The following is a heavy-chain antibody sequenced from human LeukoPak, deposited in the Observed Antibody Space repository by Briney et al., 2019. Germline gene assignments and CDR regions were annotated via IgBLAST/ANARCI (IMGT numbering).Heavy chain of an antibody. CDR1: GYTFTSYG. D-gene: IGHD3-10*01. CDR2: IIAYNGNT. V-gene: IGHV1-18*01. Sequence: ASVKVSCKASGYTFTSYGIGLVRQAPGQGLEWMGWIIAYNGNTNYAQKLKGRVTMTTDTSTSTSYMELRSLRSDDTAVYYCAREEAPRTYYYGSGSHSYCYYGMDVWGQGTTVTVSS. J-gene: IGHJ6*02. CDR3: AREEAPRTYYYGSGSHSYCYYGMDV.